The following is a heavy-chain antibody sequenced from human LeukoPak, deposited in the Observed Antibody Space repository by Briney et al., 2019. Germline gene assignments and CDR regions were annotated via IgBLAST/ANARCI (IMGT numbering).Heavy chain of an antibody. CDR3: ARERTTFGSRGFVFDS. J-gene: IGHJ3*02. D-gene: IGHD3-10*01. V-gene: IGHV3-7*01. CDR2: IKVDGSER. Sequence: GGSLRLSCVASGFTFSNHWMSWVRQAPGKGLEWVANIKVDGSERYYGVSAKGRFTISRDNSKNALFVQMNNLQAEDTAVYYCARERTTFGSRGFVFDSWGQGTMVAVSS. CDR1: GFTFSNHW.